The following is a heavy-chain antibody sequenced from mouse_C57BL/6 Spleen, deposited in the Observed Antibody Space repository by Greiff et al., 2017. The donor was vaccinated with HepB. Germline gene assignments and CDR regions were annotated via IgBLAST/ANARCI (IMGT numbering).Heavy chain of an antibody. J-gene: IGHJ4*01. D-gene: IGHD2-14*01. Sequence: QVQLKESGAELVKPGASVKLSCKASGYTFTSYWMQWVKQRPGQGLEWIGEIDPSDSYTNYNQKFKGKATLTVDTSSSTAYMQLSSLTSEDSAVYYCARSYRDYYAMDYWGQGTSVTVSS. CDR2: IDPSDSYT. CDR3: ARSYRDYYAMDY. V-gene: IGHV1-50*01. CDR1: GYTFTSYW.